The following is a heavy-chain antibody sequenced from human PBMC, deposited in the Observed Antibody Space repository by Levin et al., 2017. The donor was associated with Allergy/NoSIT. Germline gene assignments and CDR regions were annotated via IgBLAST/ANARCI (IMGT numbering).Heavy chain of an antibody. Sequence: GESLKISCKASGYTFNMYGINWVRQAPGQGLEWMGWISTDNGHRTYAQNVQGRVTMTTDRSTTTAYMELTSLTSDDTAMYFCARGQGGYESFDQWGQGTLVTVSS. CDR2: ISTDNGHR. CDR1: GYTFNMYG. J-gene: IGHJ4*02. CDR3: ARGQGGYESFDQ. V-gene: IGHV1-18*01. D-gene: IGHD5-12*01.